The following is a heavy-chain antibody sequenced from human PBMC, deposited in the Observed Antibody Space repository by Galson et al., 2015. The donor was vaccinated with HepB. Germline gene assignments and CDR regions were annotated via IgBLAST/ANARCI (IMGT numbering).Heavy chain of an antibody. Sequence: SLRLSCAGSGFRFHHYALHWVRQAPGKGLEFVSGISPNGGDTKFADSVRDRFTISRDNSKNTMYLQMDSLRTEDTAVYYCVKEDNLTGYSVGSFHFWGRGTMVTVSS. CDR3: VKEDNLTGYSVGSFHF. CDR1: GFRFHHYA. D-gene: IGHD3-9*01. V-gene: IGHV3-64D*06. CDR2: ISPNGGDT. J-gene: IGHJ3*01.